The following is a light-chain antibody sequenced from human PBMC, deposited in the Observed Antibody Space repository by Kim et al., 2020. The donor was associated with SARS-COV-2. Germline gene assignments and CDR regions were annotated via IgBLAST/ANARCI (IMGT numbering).Light chain of an antibody. CDR1: QSISNW. CDR2: LAS. CDR3: QQYNSYPYT. Sequence: DIQMTQSPSTLSASVGDRVTITCRASQSISNWLAWYQQKPGKAPKLLIHLASKLESGVPSRFSGSGSGTDFTLTVTNLQPDDFATYYCQQYNSYPYTFGQGTKLEIK. J-gene: IGKJ2*01. V-gene: IGKV1-5*03.